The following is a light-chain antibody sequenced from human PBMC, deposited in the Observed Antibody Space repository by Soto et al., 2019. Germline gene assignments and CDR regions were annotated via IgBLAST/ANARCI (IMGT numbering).Light chain of an antibody. Sequence: QSALTQPASVSGSPGQSITISCSGTSSDVGGYIYVSWYQQHPGKVPRLIIFDVSNRPSGVSNRFSGSQSGNTASLTISGLQAEDEADYYCSSYTSSSTLEVFGTGTKVPVL. J-gene: IGLJ1*01. CDR1: SSDVGGYIY. CDR2: DVS. CDR3: SSYTSSSTLEV. V-gene: IGLV2-14*03.